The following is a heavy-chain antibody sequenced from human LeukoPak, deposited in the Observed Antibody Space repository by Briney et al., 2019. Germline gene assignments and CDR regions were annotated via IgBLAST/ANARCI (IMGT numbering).Heavy chain of an antibody. CDR3: ARDPARYNLDY. Sequence: GGSLRLSCAASGFTFSSYAMHWVRQAPGKGLEYVSAISSNGGSTYYANSVKGRFTISRDNSKNTLYLQMGSLRAEDMAVYYCARDPARYNLDYWGQGTLVTVSS. CDR2: ISSNGGST. CDR1: GFTFSSYA. V-gene: IGHV3-64*01. J-gene: IGHJ4*02. D-gene: IGHD6-6*01.